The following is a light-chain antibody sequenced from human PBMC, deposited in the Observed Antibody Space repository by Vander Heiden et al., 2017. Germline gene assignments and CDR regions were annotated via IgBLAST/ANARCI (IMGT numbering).Light chain of an antibody. J-gene: IGKJ4*01. CDR2: LGS. V-gene: IGKV2-28*01. CDR3: MQAQQTPLT. Sequence: DLVLTQSPLSLPVTPGEPASISCRSSQRLLHSNGYNYFDWYLQKPGQSPQLLIYLGSNRASGVPDRFSGSGSGTDFTLKISRVEAEDVGVYYCMQAQQTPLTFGGGTKVEIK. CDR1: QRLLHSNGYNY.